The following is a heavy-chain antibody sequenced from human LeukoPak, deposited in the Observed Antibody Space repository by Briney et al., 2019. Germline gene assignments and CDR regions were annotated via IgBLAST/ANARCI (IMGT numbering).Heavy chain of an antibody. CDR3: ARTKEKPTITVDS. CDR2: IDWDDDK. D-gene: IGHD5-24*01. V-gene: IGHV2-70*18. J-gene: IGHJ4*02. Sequence: TLSLTCTVSSGSITRDYWSWLRQPPGKALEWLARIDWDDDKYYSTSLKTRLTISKDTSKNQVVLTVTNMDPVDTATYYCARTKEKPTITVDSWGQGTLVTVSS. CDR1: SGSITRDY.